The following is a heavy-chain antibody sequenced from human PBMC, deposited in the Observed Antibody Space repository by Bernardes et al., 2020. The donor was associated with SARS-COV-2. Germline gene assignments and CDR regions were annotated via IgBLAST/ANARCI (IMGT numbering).Heavy chain of an antibody. CDR1: GFTFSDAW. Sequence: GRSLRLCCAASGFTFSDAWMQWVRQAPGKGLEWVGRIKMKVDGETTDYAAPVQGRFTISRDDSKNMLFLHMNSLQPEDTAVYSCATRGYTSPFDYWGRGTLVTVSS. J-gene: IGHJ4*02. D-gene: IGHD2-2*02. V-gene: IGHV3-15*07. CDR3: ATRGYTSPFDY. CDR2: IKMKVDGETT.